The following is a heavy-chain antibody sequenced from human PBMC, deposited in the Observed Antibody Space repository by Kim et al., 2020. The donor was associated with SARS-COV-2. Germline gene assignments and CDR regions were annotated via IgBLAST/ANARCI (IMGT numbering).Heavy chain of an antibody. Sequence: ASVKVSCKGSGYNFTYFDIHWVRQATGQGPEWMGWMNPNSNNTGHARKFQGRVTMTKNSAINTVYMELSGLRPEDTAVYFCARLFRNNFDYWGQGTLVTV. J-gene: IGHJ4*02. CDR2: MNPNSNNT. CDR1: GYNFTYFD. D-gene: IGHD3-10*01. CDR3: ARLFRNNFDY. V-gene: IGHV1-8*01.